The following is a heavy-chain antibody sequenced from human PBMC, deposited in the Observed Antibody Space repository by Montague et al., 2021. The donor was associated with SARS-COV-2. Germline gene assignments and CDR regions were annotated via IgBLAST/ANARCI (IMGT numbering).Heavy chain of an antibody. J-gene: IGHJ1*01. D-gene: IGHD4-17*01. CDR1: GFTFGSYS. V-gene: IGHV3-48*04. Sequence: SLRLSCAASGFTFGSYSMNWVRRAPGKGLEWASYISRSSRTIYYADSVKGRITISRDNAKNSLYLQMNSLRAEDTAVYYCADYGDTEPFQHWGQGTLVTVSS. CDR2: ISRSSRTI. CDR3: ADYGDTEPFQH.